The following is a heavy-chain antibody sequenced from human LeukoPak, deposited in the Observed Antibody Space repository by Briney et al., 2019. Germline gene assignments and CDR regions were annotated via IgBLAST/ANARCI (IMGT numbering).Heavy chain of an antibody. CDR1: GFTVSSNY. CDR3: AREGLRGSSWEDAFDI. D-gene: IGHD6-13*01. Sequence: GGSLRLSCAASGFTVSSNYMSWVRQAPGKGLEWVSVIYSGGSTYYADSVKGRFTISRDNSKNTLYLQMNSLRAGDTAVYYCAREGLRGSSWEDAFDIWGQGTMVTVSS. V-gene: IGHV3-53*01. CDR2: IYSGGST. J-gene: IGHJ3*02.